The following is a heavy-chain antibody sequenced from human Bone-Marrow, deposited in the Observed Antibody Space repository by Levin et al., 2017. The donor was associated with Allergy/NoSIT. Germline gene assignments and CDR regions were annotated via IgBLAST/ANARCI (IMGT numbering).Heavy chain of an antibody. J-gene: IGHJ4*02. V-gene: IGHV4-30-4*01. CDR1: GGSIGSSDYY. CDR3: ARGGMFYHDSSGYPFDY. Sequence: NPSETLSLTCTVSGGSIGSSDYYWSWIRQTPGKGLEWIGCIYYIGHTYYDRSLRSRVTISVDTSKNQLSLKLRSVTAADTAVYYCARGGMFYHDSSGYPFDYWGQGTQVTVSS. D-gene: IGHD3-22*01. CDR2: IYYIGHT.